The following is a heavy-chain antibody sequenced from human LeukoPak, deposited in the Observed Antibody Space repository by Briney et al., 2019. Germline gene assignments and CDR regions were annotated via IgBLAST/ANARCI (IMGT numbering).Heavy chain of an antibody. V-gene: IGHV4-59*01. Sequence: SENLSLTCTVSGGSISSYYWSWIRQPPGKGLEWIGYIYYSGSTNYNPSLKSRVTISVDTSKNQFSLKLSSVTAADTAVYYCARDKGSGSYYNYYYGMDVWGQGTTVTVSS. J-gene: IGHJ6*02. D-gene: IGHD3-10*01. CDR1: GGSISSYY. CDR2: IYYSGST. CDR3: ARDKGSGSYYNYYYGMDV.